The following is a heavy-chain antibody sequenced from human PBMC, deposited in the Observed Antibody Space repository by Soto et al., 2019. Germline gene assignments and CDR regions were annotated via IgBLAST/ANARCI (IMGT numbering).Heavy chain of an antibody. CDR1: GFPFSSYA. CDR2: ISGSGGST. CDR3: AKVHGSGSYNNFPDY. V-gene: IGHV3-23*01. D-gene: IGHD3-10*01. J-gene: IGHJ4*02. Sequence: VQLLESGGGLVQPGGSLGLSCAASGFPFSSYAMSWVRQAPGKGLEWVSLISGSGGSTYYADTVKGRFTISRDNSGDTLYLQMSSLRAEDTAVYYCAKVHGSGSYNNFPDYWGQGTLVTVSS.